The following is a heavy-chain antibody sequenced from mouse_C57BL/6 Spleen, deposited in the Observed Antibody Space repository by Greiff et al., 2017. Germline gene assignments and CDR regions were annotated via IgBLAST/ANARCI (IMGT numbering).Heavy chain of an antibody. J-gene: IGHJ3*01. Sequence: VQLQQSGAELVRPGTSVKMSCKASGYTFTNYWIGWVKQRPGHGLEWIGDIYPGGGYTNSNEKFKGKATLTADKSSSTAYMQLSSLTSEDSAVYYCARSGYGAGFDYWGQGTLVTVSA. D-gene: IGHD1-1*02. V-gene: IGHV1-63*01. CDR3: ARSGYGAGFDY. CDR2: IYPGGGYT. CDR1: GYTFTNYW.